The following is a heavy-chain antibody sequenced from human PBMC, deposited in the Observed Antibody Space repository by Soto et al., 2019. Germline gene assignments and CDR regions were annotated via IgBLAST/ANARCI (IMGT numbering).Heavy chain of an antibody. CDR3: ARARHGAVADSFDS. V-gene: IGHV3-23*01. CDR2: ITGRSSNL. CDR1: GFTFDNYT. J-gene: IGHJ5*01. Sequence: QPGGTLRLSCAAPGFTFDNYTMIWVHQAAGKGLEWVTTITGRSSNLYYTDSVKGRFAISRDNSRNILFLQMNRLIPDDTALYFCARARHGAVADSFDSWGQGPRGTV. D-gene: IGHD2-21*01.